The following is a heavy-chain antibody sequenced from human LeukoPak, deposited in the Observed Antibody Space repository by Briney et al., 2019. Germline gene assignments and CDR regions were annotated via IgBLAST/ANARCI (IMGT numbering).Heavy chain of an antibody. CDR1: GFTFSSYA. CDR3: AKTKAAYPLPNFDY. J-gene: IGHJ4*02. CDR2: ISGSGGST. Sequence: GGSLRLSCVASGFTFSSYAMSWVRQAPGKGLEWVSAISGSGGSTYYADSVKGRFTVSRDNSKNTLYLQMNSLRAEDTAVYYCAKTKAAYPLPNFDYWGQGTLVTVSS. V-gene: IGHV3-23*01. D-gene: IGHD6-13*01.